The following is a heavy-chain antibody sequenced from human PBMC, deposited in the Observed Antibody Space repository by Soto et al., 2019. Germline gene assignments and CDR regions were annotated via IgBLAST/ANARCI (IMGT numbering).Heavy chain of an antibody. Sequence: QVHLQESGPGQVRPSQTLSLSCSVSGGSISRGAYFWTWIRQFPGKGLEWIAYISYTGATYYNPSLKSRVTILADTSKNQFSPKLNSVTSADTAVYYCARGGPVSVSPAWQLLGYFDYWGQGTLVTVSS. CDR3: ARGGPVSVSPAWQLLGYFDY. CDR2: ISYTGAT. J-gene: IGHJ4*02. V-gene: IGHV4-31*03. D-gene: IGHD2-15*01. CDR1: GGSISRGAYF.